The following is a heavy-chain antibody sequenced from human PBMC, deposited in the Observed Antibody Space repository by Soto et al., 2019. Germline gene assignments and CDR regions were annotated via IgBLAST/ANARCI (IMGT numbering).Heavy chain of an antibody. J-gene: IGHJ4*02. Sequence: QVQLVQSGAEVKKPGASVKVSCKASGYTFTTYAMHWVRQAPGQRLEWMGWISAGNGNTKYSQKSQGRVTITRDTSASTAYMELISLTSEDTAVYYCATEGYDSSGAADYWGQGTLVTVSS. V-gene: IGHV1-3*01. CDR2: ISAGNGNT. CDR3: ATEGYDSSGAADY. CDR1: GYTFTTYA. D-gene: IGHD3-22*01.